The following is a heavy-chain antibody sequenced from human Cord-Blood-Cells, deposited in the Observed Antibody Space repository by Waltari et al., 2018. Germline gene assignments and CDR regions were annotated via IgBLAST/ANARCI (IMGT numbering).Heavy chain of an antibody. V-gene: IGHV3-49*04. CDR1: GFTFGDYA. CDR3: TRVGAYNWNYDAFDI. J-gene: IGHJ3*02. Sequence: EVQLVESGGGLVQPGRSLRLSCTASGFTFGDYAMSWVRQAPGKGLEWVGFIRSKAYGGTTEYAASVKGRFTISRDDSKSIAYLQMNSLKTEDTAVYYCTRVGAYNWNYDAFDIWGQGTMVTVSS. D-gene: IGHD1-7*01. CDR2: IRSKAYGGTT.